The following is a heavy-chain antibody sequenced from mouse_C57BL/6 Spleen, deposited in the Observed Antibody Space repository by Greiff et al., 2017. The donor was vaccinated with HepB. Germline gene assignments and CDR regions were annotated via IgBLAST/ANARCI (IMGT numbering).Heavy chain of an antibody. CDR1: GYTFTSYW. Sequence: QVQLQQSGAELVKPGASVKMSCKASGYTFTSYWITWVKQRPGQGLEWIGDIYPGSGSTNYNEKFKSKATLTVDTSSSTAYMQLSSLTSEDSAVYYCARSNYYGSRTGYFDVWGTGTTVTVSS. J-gene: IGHJ1*03. D-gene: IGHD1-1*01. CDR3: ARSNYYGSRTGYFDV. V-gene: IGHV1-55*01. CDR2: IYPGSGST.